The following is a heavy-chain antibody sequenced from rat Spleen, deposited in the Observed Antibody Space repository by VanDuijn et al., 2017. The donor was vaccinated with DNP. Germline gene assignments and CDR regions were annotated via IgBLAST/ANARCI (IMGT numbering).Heavy chain of an antibody. D-gene: IGHD1-2*01. CDR2: ILHDGSRT. V-gene: IGHV5S10*01. CDR3: AREEQLSLYYAMDA. CDR1: EFTFSDYN. J-gene: IGHJ4*01. Sequence: EVQLVESGGGLVQPGRSLKLSCATSEFTFSDYNMAWIRQAPKKGLEWVATILHDGSRTYFRDSVKGRFTISRDNAKSTLYLQMNSLRSEDTATYYCAREEQLSLYYAMDAWGQGTLVTVSS.